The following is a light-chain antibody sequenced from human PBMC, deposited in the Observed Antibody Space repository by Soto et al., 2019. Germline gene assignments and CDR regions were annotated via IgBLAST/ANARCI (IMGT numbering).Light chain of an antibody. Sequence: DIQMTQSPSSLSASVGDRVTITCRASQSISSYLNWYQQKPGKAPKLLLYAASSSQSGVPSRFSGSGSGTDFTLTISSLQPEDFATYYCQQSYNTSWTFGQGTKVEIK. V-gene: IGKV1-39*01. CDR1: QSISSY. CDR2: AAS. J-gene: IGKJ1*01. CDR3: QQSYNTSWT.